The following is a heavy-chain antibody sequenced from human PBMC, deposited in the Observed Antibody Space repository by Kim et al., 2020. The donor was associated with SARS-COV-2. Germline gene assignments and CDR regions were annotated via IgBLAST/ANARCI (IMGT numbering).Heavy chain of an antibody. J-gene: IGHJ6*02. CDR3: ARDQWLVGNYYYYGMDV. CDR2: ISSSSSYI. CDR1: GFTFSSYS. D-gene: IGHD6-19*01. V-gene: IGHV3-21*01. Sequence: GGSLRLSCAASGFTFSSYSMNWVRQAPGKGLEWVSSISSSSSYIYYADSVKGRFTISRDNAKNSLYLQMNSLRAEDTAVYYCARDQWLVGNYYYYGMDVWGQGTTVTVSS.